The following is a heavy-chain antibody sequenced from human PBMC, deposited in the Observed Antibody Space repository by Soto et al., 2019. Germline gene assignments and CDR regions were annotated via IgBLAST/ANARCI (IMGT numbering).Heavy chain of an antibody. CDR3: VTGLFSGSSNCDSRGWFEA. D-gene: IGHD3-22*01. V-gene: IGHV3-74*01. Sequence: EVQLVESGGGLVQPGGSLRLSCAASGFTFSPHWMHWVRQTPGKGLVWVSRINHDGSSTIYADSVKGRLTMSRDNARNTVNLQMSSLAAQDTAIYSCVTGLFSGSSNCDSRGWFEAWGQGALVTVSS. CDR1: GFTFSPHW. J-gene: IGHJ5*02. CDR2: INHDGSST.